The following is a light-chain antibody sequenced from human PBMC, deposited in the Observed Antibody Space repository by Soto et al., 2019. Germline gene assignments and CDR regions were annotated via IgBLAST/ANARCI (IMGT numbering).Light chain of an antibody. CDR1: QDIGNY. CDR3: QQYENLPPYT. CDR2: DAS. V-gene: IGKV1-33*01. J-gene: IGKJ2*01. Sequence: DIQMTQSPSSLSASVGDRVTITCRASQDIGNYLNWYQQTPGKAPRLLIYDASNLEIGVPSRFNASGSGTEFTFTITSLQPEDIATYYCQQYENLPPYTFGRGTKLDLK.